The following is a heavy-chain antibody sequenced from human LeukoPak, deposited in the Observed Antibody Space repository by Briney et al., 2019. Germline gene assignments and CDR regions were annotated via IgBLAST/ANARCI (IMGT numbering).Heavy chain of an antibody. CDR2: INTDGSST. CDR1: GFTFSSYW. V-gene: IGHV3-74*01. J-gene: IGHJ4*02. D-gene: IGHD6-6*01. CDR3: ARSHSSSWFSFDY. Sequence: GGSLRLSCAASGFTFSSYWMHWVRQAPGKGLEWVSRINTDGSSTSYADSVKGRFTISRDNAKNTLYLQMNSLRAEDTAVYYCARSHSSSWFSFDYWGQGTLVTVSS.